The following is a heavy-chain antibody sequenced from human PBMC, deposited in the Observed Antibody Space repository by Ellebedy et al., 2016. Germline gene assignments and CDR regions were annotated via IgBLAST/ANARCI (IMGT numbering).Heavy chain of an antibody. J-gene: IGHJ6*02. Sequence: GESLKISXAASGFTFSSYSMNWVRQAPGKGLEWVSYISSSSSTIYYADSVKGRFTVSRDNAKNSLYLQMNSLRDEDTAVYYCAKEYYYGSGYIGGGMDVWGQGTTVTVSS. CDR1: GFTFSSYS. CDR2: ISSSSSTI. CDR3: AKEYYYGSGYIGGGMDV. D-gene: IGHD3-10*01. V-gene: IGHV3-48*02.